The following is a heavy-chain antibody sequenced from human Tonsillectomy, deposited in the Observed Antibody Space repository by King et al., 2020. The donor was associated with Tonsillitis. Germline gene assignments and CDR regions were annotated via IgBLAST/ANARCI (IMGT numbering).Heavy chain of an antibody. D-gene: IGHD1-26*01. J-gene: IGHJ4*02. V-gene: IGHV1-46*01. Sequence: QLVRSGAEVKKPGASVKISCKASGYTFTNYYMHWVRQAPGQGLEWMGIIHPGDGVTTYAQNFQGRVTVTRDTSTSTIYMELSSLRSEDTAVYYCAREVGSTDYWGQGTVVTVSS. CDR3: AREVGSTDY. CDR1: GYTFTNYY. CDR2: IHPGDGVT.